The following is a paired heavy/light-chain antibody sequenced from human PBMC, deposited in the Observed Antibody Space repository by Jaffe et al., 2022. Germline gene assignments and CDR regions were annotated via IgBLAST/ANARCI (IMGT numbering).Light chain of an antibody. V-gene: IGLV2-14*01. CDR1: SSDVGGYNY. CDR3: SSYTSSSTLDWV. CDR2: EVS. Sequence: QSALTQPASVSGSPGQSITISCTGTSSDVGGYNYVSWYQQHPGKAPKLMIYEVSNRPSGVSNRFSGSKSGNTASLTISGLQAEDEADYYCSSYTSSSTLDWVFGGGTKLTVL. J-gene: IGLJ3*02.
Heavy chain of an antibody. J-gene: IGHJ3*02. Sequence: QVQLVQSGAEVKKPGSSVKVSCKASGGTFSSYAISWVRQAPGQGLEWMGGIIPIFGTANYAQKFQGRVTITADESTSTAYMELSSLRSEDTAVYYCARARLGYCSGGSCYSGRFVAFDIWGQGTMVTVSS. CDR1: GGTFSSYA. V-gene: IGHV1-69*01. CDR2: IIPIFGTA. CDR3: ARARLGYCSGGSCYSGRFVAFDI. D-gene: IGHD2-15*01.